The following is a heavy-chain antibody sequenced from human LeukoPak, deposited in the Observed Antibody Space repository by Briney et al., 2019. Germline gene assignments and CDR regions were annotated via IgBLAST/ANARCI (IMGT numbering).Heavy chain of an antibody. D-gene: IGHD6-13*01. CDR3: ARASSIAAAGPPGAFDI. CDR1: GGSISSYY. Sequence: PSETLSLTCTVSGGSISSYYWSWIRQPPGKGLEWIGYIYYSGSTNYNPSLKSRVTISVDTSKNQFSLKLSSVTAADTAVYYCARASSIAAAGPPGAFDIWGQGTMVTVSS. J-gene: IGHJ3*02. V-gene: IGHV4-59*12. CDR2: IYYSGST.